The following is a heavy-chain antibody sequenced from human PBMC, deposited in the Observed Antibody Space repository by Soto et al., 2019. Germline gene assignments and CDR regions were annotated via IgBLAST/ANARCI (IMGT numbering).Heavy chain of an antibody. J-gene: IGHJ5*02. V-gene: IGHV4-59*01. Sequence: PSATLSLTCTVSGGSISSYYWHWIRLPPGKGLEWIGYIYFSGSTNYNPSLKSRVTISVDTSKNQFSLKLSSVTTADTAVYYCAKAGGGPLNWFDPWGQGTLVTVSS. CDR1: GGSISSYY. D-gene: IGHD2-15*01. CDR3: AKAGGGPLNWFDP. CDR2: IYFSGST.